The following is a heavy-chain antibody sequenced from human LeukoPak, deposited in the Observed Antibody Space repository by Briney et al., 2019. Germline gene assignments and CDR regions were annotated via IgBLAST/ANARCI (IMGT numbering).Heavy chain of an antibody. Sequence: GGSLRLSCAAPGFTFSSYGMHWVRQAPGKGLEWVSGINWNGGSTGYADSVKGRFTISRDNAKNSLYLQMNSLRAEDTAVYYCARESLVTGTTYAFDIWGQGTMVTVSS. V-gene: IGHV3-20*04. CDR3: ARESLVTGTTYAFDI. J-gene: IGHJ3*02. D-gene: IGHD1-20*01. CDR2: INWNGGST. CDR1: GFTFSSYG.